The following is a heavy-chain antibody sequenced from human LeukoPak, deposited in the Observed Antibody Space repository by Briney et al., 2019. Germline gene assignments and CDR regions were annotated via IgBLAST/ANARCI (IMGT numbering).Heavy chain of an antibody. D-gene: IGHD4-23*01. J-gene: IGHJ4*02. CDR1: GYTFTIYG. CDR3: ARDRLRWFRLADY. Sequence: GASVTVSFKASGYTFTIYGISWVRQAPGQGLEWMGWISAYNGNTNYAQKLQGRVTMTTDTSTSTAYMELRSLRSDDTAVYYCARDRLRWFRLADYWGQGTLVTVSS. V-gene: IGHV1-18*01. CDR2: ISAYNGNT.